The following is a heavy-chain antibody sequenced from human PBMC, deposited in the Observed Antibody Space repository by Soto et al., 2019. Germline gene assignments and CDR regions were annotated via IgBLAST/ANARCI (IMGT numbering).Heavy chain of an antibody. D-gene: IGHD2-15*01. CDR3: VKESGGSGRENDFDT. CDR1: GFTFHHYA. J-gene: IGHJ4*02. Sequence: QVHLVESGGGVAQPGMSLRLSCVASGFTFHHYAIDWVRQAPGKGLEWVAVVSYDGNYKDYAESVKGRFTISRDNSNNVVYLQMESLRPEETAIYYCVKESGGSGRENDFDTWGQGTLVTVS. CDR2: VSYDGNYK. V-gene: IGHV3-30*18.